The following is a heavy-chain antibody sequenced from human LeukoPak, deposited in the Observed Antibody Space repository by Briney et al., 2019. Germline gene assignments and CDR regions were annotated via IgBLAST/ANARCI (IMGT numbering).Heavy chain of an antibody. J-gene: IGHJ4*02. Sequence: PSETLSLTCTVSGGSISSYYWSWIRQPPGKGLEWIGYIYYSGSTNYNPSLKSRVTISVDTSKNQLSLKLSFVTAADTAVYYCARQSVAGLLYFDYWGQGTLVTVSS. D-gene: IGHD6-19*01. CDR1: GGSISSYY. CDR3: ARQSVAGLLYFDY. CDR2: IYYSGST. V-gene: IGHV4-59*08.